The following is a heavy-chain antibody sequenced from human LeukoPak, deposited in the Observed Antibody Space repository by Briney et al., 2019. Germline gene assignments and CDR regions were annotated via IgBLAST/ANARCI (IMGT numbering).Heavy chain of an antibody. J-gene: IGHJ5*02. CDR1: GGSISSYY. D-gene: IGHD2-2*01. Sequence: SETLSLTCTVSGGSISSYYWSWIRQPPGKGLEWIGYIYYSGSTNYNPSLKSRVTISVDTSKNQFSLKLSSVTAADTAVYYCARSLINPYCSSTSCSQGPWGQGTLVTVSS. CDR3: ARSLINPYCSSTSCSQGP. V-gene: IGHV4-59*12. CDR2: IYYSGST.